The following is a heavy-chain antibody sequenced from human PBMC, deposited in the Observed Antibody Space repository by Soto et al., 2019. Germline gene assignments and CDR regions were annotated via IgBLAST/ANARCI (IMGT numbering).Heavy chain of an antibody. Sequence: GGSLRLSCAASGFTVSSNYMSWVRQAPGKGLEWVSVIYSGGSTYYADSVKGRFTISRHNSKNTLYLQMNSLRAEDTAVYYCAMEPYYYDSSGYYRDYWGQGTLVTVSS. V-gene: IGHV3-53*04. CDR1: GFTVSSNY. D-gene: IGHD3-22*01. J-gene: IGHJ4*02. CDR2: IYSGGST. CDR3: AMEPYYYDSSGYYRDY.